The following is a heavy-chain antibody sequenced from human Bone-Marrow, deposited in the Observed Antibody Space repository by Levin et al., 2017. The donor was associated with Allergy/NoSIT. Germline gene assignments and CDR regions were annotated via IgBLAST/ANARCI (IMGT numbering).Heavy chain of an antibody. CDR1: GYTFTSYY. J-gene: IGHJ3*02. V-gene: IGHV1-46*01. CDR3: AREFVVVVVATAPPRDSDAFDI. CDR2: INPSGGSP. Sequence: ASVKVSCKASGYTFTSYYMHWVRQAPGQGLEWMGIINPSGGSPTYAQKFQGRVTMTRDTSTSTVYMELSSLRSEDTAGDYCAREFVVVVVATAPPRDSDAFDIWGQGTMVTVSS. D-gene: IGHD2-15*01.